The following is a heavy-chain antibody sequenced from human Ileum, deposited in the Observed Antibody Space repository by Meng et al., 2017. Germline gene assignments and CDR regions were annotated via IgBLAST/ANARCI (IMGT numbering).Heavy chain of an antibody. Sequence: QVQLVQSGAEVKYPGSSVTVSCKASGGAFSSSAIGWLRQAPGQGLEWLGTINPNNGETSYAQRFQGRVTLTRDTSTTTVYMELSSLGSEDTAVYYCAREKSPGHFDYLGQGTLVTVSS. CDR3: AREKSPGHFDY. CDR2: INPNNGET. J-gene: IGHJ4*02. V-gene: IGHV1-46*01. CDR1: GGAFSSSA.